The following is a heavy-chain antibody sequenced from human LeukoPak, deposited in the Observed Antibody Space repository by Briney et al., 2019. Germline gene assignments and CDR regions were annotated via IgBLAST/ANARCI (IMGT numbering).Heavy chain of an antibody. Sequence: ASQTLSLTCAISGDSVSSNSAAWNWIRQSPSRGLEWLGRTYYRSKWYNDYAVSVKSRITINPDTSKSQFSLQLNSVTPEDTAVYYCARNCGGDCYEGHYYYGMDVWGQGTTVTVSS. J-gene: IGHJ6*02. V-gene: IGHV6-1*01. CDR2: TYYRSKWYN. CDR1: GDSVSSNSAA. D-gene: IGHD2-21*02. CDR3: ARNCGGDCYEGHYYYGMDV.